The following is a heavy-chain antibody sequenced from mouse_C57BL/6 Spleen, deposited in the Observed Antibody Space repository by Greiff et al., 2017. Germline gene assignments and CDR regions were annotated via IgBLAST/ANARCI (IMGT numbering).Heavy chain of an antibody. CDR2: IYPRDGST. CDR3: ARRLRRDAMDY. J-gene: IGHJ4*01. V-gene: IGHV1-78*01. D-gene: IGHD2-4*01. CDR1: GYTFTDHT. Sequence: VQRVESDAELVKPGASVKISCKVSGYTFTDHTIHWMKQRPEQGLEWIGYIYPRDGSTKYNEKFKGKATLTADKSSSTAYMQLNSLTSEDTAVYFCARRLRRDAMDYWGQGTSVTVSS.